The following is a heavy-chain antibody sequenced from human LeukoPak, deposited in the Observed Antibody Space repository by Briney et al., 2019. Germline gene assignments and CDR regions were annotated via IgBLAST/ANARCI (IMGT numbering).Heavy chain of an antibody. D-gene: IGHD1-26*01. J-gene: IGHJ4*02. V-gene: IGHV4-4*09. Sequence: SETLSLTCTVSGGSISSYYWSWIRQPPGKGLEWIGYIYTSGSTNYNPSLKSRVTISVDTSKNQFSLKLSSVTAADTAVYCCARQYGSYLFDYWGQGTLVTVSS. CDR1: GGSISSYY. CDR3: ARQYGSYLFDY. CDR2: IYTSGST.